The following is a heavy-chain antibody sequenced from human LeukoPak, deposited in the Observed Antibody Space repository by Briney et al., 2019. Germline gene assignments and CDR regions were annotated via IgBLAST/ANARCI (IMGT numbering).Heavy chain of an antibody. J-gene: IGHJ3*02. Sequence: SGTLSLTCAVSGGSINSGNWWSWVRQPPGKGLEWIGEIYHSGSTNYSPSLKSRVTISVDKSKNQFSLKLSSVTAADTAVYYCARDGSGSYYGFSSSAFDIWGQGTMVTVSS. V-gene: IGHV4-4*02. CDR2: IYHSGST. D-gene: IGHD3-10*01. CDR1: GGSINSGNW. CDR3: ARDGSGSYYGFSSSAFDI.